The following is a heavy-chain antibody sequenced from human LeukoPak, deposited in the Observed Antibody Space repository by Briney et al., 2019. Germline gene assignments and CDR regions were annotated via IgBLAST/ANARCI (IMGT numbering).Heavy chain of an antibody. J-gene: IGHJ4*02. CDR1: GYTFSSYG. CDR2: IGASNGNT. D-gene: IGHD3-3*01. Sequence: ASVKVSCKASGYTFSSYGISWVRQAPGQGLEWMGWIGASNGNTNYAQKLQGRVTMTTDTSTNTAYMELRSLRSDDTAVYYCARDLPQITIFGVVISYYFDYWGQGTLVTVSS. CDR3: ARDLPQITIFGVVISYYFDY. V-gene: IGHV1-18*01.